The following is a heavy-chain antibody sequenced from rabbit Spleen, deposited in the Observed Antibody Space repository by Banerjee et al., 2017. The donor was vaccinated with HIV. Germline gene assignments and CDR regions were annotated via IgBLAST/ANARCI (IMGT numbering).Heavy chain of an antibody. CDR3: ARDLVGVIGWNFGW. J-gene: IGHJ3*01. D-gene: IGHD4-1*01. CDR2: INAATGKP. V-gene: IGHV1S45*01. Sequence: QEQLVESGGGLVQPEGSLTLTCKASGFSFSDRDVMCWVRQAPGKGLEWIACINAATGKPVYATWAKGRFTISRTSSATVTLRMTSLTAADRATYFCARDLVGVIGWNFGWWGQGALVPVS. CDR1: GFSFSDRDV.